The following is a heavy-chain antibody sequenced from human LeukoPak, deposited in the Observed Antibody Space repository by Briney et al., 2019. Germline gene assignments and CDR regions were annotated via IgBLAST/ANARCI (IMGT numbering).Heavy chain of an antibody. D-gene: IGHD3-22*01. Sequence: PGGSLRLSCAASGFSFSTYGFHWVRQAPGKGLEWVTFIRFDGGKKNYADSVKGRFAISRDNSKNTVYLQTNSLRAEDTAIYYCAKDGDSTGYYSSYYNHMDVWGKGTSVTISS. V-gene: IGHV3-30*02. J-gene: IGHJ6*03. CDR3: AKDGDSTGYYSSYYNHMDV. CDR1: GFSFSTYG. CDR2: IRFDGGKK.